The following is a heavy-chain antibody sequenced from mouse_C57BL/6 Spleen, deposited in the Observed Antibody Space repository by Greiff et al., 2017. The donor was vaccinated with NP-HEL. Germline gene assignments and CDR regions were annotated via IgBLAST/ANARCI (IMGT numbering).Heavy chain of an antibody. J-gene: IGHJ4*01. V-gene: IGHV1-81*01. CDR1: GYTFTSYG. CDR3: ARERSTSITGTGAMDY. CDR2: IYPRSGNT. Sequence: VQLQQSGAELARPGASVKLSCKASGYTFTSYGISWVKQRTGQGLEWIGEIYPRSGNTYYNEKFKGKATLTADKSSSTAYMELRSLTSEDSAVYFCARERSTSITGTGAMDYWGQGTSVTVSS. D-gene: IGHD4-1*01.